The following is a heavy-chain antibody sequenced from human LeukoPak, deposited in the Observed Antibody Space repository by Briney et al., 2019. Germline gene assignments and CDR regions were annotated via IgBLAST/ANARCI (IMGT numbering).Heavy chain of an antibody. CDR3: ARVAYYYDSAGLYLNYFYGMDV. D-gene: IGHD3-22*01. CDR2: IIPIFGTA. CDR1: GGTFSSYA. V-gene: IGHV1-69*01. Sequence: ASAKVSCKASGGTFSSYAISWVRQAPGQGLEWMGGIIPIFGTANYAQKFQGRVTITADESTSTAYMELRSLRSDDTAVYYCARVAYYYDSAGLYLNYFYGMDVWGQGTTVTVSS. J-gene: IGHJ6*02.